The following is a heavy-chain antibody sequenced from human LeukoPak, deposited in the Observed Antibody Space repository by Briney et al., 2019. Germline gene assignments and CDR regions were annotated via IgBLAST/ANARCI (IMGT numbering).Heavy chain of an antibody. CDR3: ARAYLGSESYYSNNKYYFDY. Sequence: SGTLSLTCAVSGGSISSSNWWSWVRQPPGKGLEWIGEIYHSGSTNYNPSLKSRVTISVDKSKNQFSLKLSSVTAADTAVYYCARAYLGSESYYSNNKYYFDYWGQGTLVTVSS. CDR1: GGSISSSNW. D-gene: IGHD3-10*01. V-gene: IGHV4-4*02. CDR2: IYHSGST. J-gene: IGHJ4*02.